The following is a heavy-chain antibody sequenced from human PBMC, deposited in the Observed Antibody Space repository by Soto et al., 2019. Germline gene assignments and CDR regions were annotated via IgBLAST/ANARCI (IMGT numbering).Heavy chain of an antibody. V-gene: IGHV3-73*01. CDR2: IRSKANSYAT. CDR3: TAPPLYCSSTSCYY. J-gene: IGHJ4*02. CDR1: GFTFSGSA. Sequence: GSLRLSCAASGFTFSGSAMHWVRQASGKGLEWVGRIRSKANSYATAYAASVKGRFTISRDDSKNTAYLRMNSLKTEDTAVYYCTAPPLYCSSTSCYYWGQGTLVTVSS. D-gene: IGHD2-2*01.